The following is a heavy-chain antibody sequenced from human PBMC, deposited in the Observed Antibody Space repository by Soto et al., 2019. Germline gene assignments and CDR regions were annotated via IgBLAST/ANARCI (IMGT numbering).Heavy chain of an antibody. CDR2: ISGSGGST. J-gene: IGHJ6*02. CDR1: GFTFSSYA. CDR3: GKDRAGSGRGVNYYYYYGMDV. D-gene: IGHD3-10*01. Sequence: GGSLRLSCAASGFTFSSYAMSWVRQAPGKGLEWVSAISGSGGSTYYADSVKGRFTISRANSKNTLYLQMNSLRAEDTAVYYSGKDRAGSGRGVNYYYYYGMDVWGQGTTVTVSS. V-gene: IGHV3-23*01.